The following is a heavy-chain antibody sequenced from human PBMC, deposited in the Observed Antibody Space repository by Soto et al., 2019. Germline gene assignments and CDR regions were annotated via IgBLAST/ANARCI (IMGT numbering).Heavy chain of an antibody. CDR3: ARWSYLDY. Sequence: ETLSLTCTVSGGSMRSTSYYWGWVRQAPGKGLEWVSTISGSDGKTFYADSVKGRFSISRDTSQSTLYLQMNSLRADDTAMYYCARWSYLDYWGQGTRVTVSS. CDR2: ISGSDGKT. D-gene: IGHD3-3*01. CDR1: GGSMRSTSYY. J-gene: IGHJ4*02. V-gene: IGHV3-23*01.